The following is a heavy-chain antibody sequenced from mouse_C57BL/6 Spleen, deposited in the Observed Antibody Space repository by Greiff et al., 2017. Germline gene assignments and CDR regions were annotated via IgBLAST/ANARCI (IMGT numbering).Heavy chain of an antibody. CDR1: GYAFTNYL. Sequence: QVQLQQSGAELVRPGPSVKVSCKASGYAFTNYLIEWVQQRPGQGLEWIGVINPGSGGNNYNEKFKGKATLTADKSSSTAYMQLSSLTSEDSAVYFCARFTTVVLDYWGQGTTLTVSS. V-gene: IGHV1-54*01. J-gene: IGHJ2*01. CDR3: ARFTTVVLDY. D-gene: IGHD1-1*01. CDR2: INPGSGGN.